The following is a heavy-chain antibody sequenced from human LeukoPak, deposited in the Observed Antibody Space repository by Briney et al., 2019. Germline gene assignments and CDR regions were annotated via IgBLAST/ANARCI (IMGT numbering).Heavy chain of an antibody. D-gene: IGHD3-10*01. V-gene: IGHV3-23*01. CDR2: ISGSGDTT. Sequence: GSLRLSCAASGFTFSSYAMNWVRQAPGKGLEWVSGISGSGDTTYYTDSVKGRFTISRDYSKNTLHLQMNSLRVEDTAVYYCAAFPRSSIRGVTMEPIDYWGLGTLVTVSS. CDR1: GFTFSSYA. CDR3: AAFPRSSIRGVTMEPIDY. J-gene: IGHJ4*02.